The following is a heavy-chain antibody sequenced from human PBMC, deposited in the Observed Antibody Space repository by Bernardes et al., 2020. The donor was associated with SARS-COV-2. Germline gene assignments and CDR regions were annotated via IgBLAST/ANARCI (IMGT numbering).Heavy chain of an antibody. Sequence: SESLSLTCTVSGGSISSHYWSWIRQPPGKGLEWIGYIYYSGSTNYNPSLKSRVTISVDTSKNQFSLKLSSVTAADTAVYYCARDPRRWLQLEGAGYFDYWGQGTLVTFSS. D-gene: IGHD5-12*01. CDR1: GGSISSHY. V-gene: IGHV4-59*11. CDR3: ARDPRRWLQLEGAGYFDY. CDR2: IYYSGST. J-gene: IGHJ4*02.